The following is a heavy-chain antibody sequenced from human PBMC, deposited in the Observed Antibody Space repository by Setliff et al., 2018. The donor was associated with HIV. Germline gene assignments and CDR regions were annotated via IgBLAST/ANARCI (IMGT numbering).Heavy chain of an antibody. CDR3: ARTIASRPKYYYYAMDF. Sequence: GESLKISCKAVDYTFTTYWIGWVRQMPGKGLEWMGIIYPDDSDTRYSPSFQDQVTISVDKSISTAYLQWSSLKASDTAMYYCARTIASRPKYYYYAMDFWGQGTTVTVSS. CDR1: DYTFTTYW. D-gene: IGHD6-6*01. V-gene: IGHV5-51*01. CDR2: IYPDDSDT. J-gene: IGHJ6*02.